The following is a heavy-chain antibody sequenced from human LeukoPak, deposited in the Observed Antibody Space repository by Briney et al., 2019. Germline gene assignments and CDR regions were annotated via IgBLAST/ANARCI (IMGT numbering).Heavy chain of an antibody. CDR3: ARDPSGDLDFDY. J-gene: IGHJ4*02. D-gene: IGHD3-10*01. CDR1: GYTFTGYY. V-gene: IGHV1-18*04. CDR2: ISAYNGHT. Sequence: GASVKVSCKASGYTFTGYYMHWVRQAPGQGLEWMGWISAYNGHTNYAQKLQGRLTMTTDTSTSTAYMELRSLTSDDTAVYYCARDPSGDLDFDYWGQGTLVTVSS.